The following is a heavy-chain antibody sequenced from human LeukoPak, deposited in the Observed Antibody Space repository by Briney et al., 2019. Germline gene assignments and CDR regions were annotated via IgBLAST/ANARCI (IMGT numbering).Heavy chain of an antibody. CDR2: INHSGST. V-gene: IGHV4-34*01. Sequence: PSETLSLTCAVYGGSFSGYYWSWIRQPPGKGLEWIGEINHSGSTNYNPSLKSRVTISVDTSKNQFSLKLSSVTAADTAVYYCARAEVYCRSTSCYNIYFDYWGQGTLVTVSS. D-gene: IGHD2-2*02. J-gene: IGHJ4*02. CDR1: GGSFSGYY. CDR3: ARAEVYCRSTSCYNIYFDY.